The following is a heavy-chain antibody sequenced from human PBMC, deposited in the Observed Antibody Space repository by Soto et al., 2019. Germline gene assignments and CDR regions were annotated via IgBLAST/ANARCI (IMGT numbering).Heavy chain of an antibody. CDR1: GFKFGDYA. J-gene: IGHJ4*02. V-gene: IGHV3-9*01. Sequence: PGGSLRLSCAASGFKFGDYAMHWVRQAPGKGLEWVSGISWNSDTIAYADSVKGRFTISRDNAKNFLYLQMNSLTAEDTAVYYCIRHALLRSSCFFCHRGPGTLVTGSS. CDR2: ISWNSDTI. CDR3: IRHALLRSSCFFCH. D-gene: IGHD2-15*01.